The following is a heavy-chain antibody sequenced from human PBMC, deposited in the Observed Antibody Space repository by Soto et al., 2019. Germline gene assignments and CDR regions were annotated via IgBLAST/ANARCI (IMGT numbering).Heavy chain of an antibody. V-gene: IGHV1-8*01. CDR2: MNPNSGNT. J-gene: IGHJ6*03. D-gene: IGHD2-2*01. CDR1: GYTFTSYD. CDR3: ARGRRARYCSSTSCYYYYMDV. Sequence: ASVKVSCKASGYTFTSYDINWVRQATGQGLEWMGWMNPNSGNTGYAQKFQGRVTMTRNTSISTAYMELSSLRSEDTAVYYCARGRRARYCSSTSCYYYYMDVWGKGTTVTVSS.